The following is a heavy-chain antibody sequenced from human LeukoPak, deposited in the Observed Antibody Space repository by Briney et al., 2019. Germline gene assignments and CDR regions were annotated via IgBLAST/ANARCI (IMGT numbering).Heavy chain of an antibody. Sequence: SETLSLTCAVYGGSFSGYYWSWIRQPPGKGLEWIGEINHSGSTNYNPSLKSRVTISVDTSKNQFSLKLSSVTAADTAVYYCAILYYASSGYHDYWGQGTLVTVSS. CDR3: AILYYASSGYHDY. V-gene: IGHV4-34*01. CDR2: INHSGST. CDR1: GGSFSGYY. J-gene: IGHJ4*02. D-gene: IGHD3-22*01.